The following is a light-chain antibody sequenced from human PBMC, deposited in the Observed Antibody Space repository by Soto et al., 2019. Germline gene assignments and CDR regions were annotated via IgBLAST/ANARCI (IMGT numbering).Light chain of an antibody. Sequence: QSALTQPPSASGSPGQSVTISCTGSSSDIGDNNRVSWFQQHPGKGPKVIIYEVSKRPSGVPDRFSGSKSGNTASLTVSGLQAEDEADYHCSSYAGSKKGFGGGTQLTVL. V-gene: IGLV2-8*01. J-gene: IGLJ3*02. CDR1: SSDIGDNNR. CDR3: SSYAGSKKG. CDR2: EVS.